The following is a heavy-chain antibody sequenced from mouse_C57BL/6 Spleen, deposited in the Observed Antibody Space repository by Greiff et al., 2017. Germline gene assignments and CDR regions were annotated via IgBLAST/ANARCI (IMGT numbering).Heavy chain of an antibody. Sequence: VQLQQSGAELVRPGASVTLSCKASGYTFTDYEMHWVKQTPVHGLEWIGAIGPETGGTAYNQKFKGKAILTADKSSSTAYMELRSLTSEDSAVYYCTRSGGDYWGQGTTLTVSS. J-gene: IGHJ2*01. D-gene: IGHD3-1*01. CDR1: GYTFTDYE. CDR2: IGPETGGT. V-gene: IGHV1-15*01. CDR3: TRSGGDY.